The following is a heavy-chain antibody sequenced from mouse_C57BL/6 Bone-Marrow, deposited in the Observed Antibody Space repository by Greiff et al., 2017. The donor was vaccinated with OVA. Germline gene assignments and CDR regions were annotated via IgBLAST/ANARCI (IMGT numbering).Heavy chain of an antibody. D-gene: IGHD2-5*01. CDR3: ARESNYVGGFAY. CDR1: GYAFSSSW. J-gene: IGHJ3*01. CDR2: IYPGDGDT. V-gene: IGHV1-82*01. Sequence: QVQLQQSGPELVKPGASVKISCKASGYAFSSSWMNWVKQRPGTGLEWIGRIYPGDGDTNYNGKFKGKATLTADKSSSTAYMQLSSLTSEDSAVYFCARESNYVGGFAYWGRGNGVTVSA.